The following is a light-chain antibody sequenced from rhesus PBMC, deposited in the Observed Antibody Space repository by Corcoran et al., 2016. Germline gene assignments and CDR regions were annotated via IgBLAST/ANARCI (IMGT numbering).Light chain of an antibody. CDR2: KAS. J-gene: IGKJ4*01. Sequence: DIQMTQSPSSLSAFVGDRVTITCRASENVNNYFNWYQQKPGKAPKLLIYKASTLHSGVPSRFSGSGSGTEFTLTIGSLQPEDFATYYCQRHNSYPLTFGGGTKVEIK. CDR1: ENVNNY. V-gene: IGKV1-74*01. CDR3: QRHNSYPLT.